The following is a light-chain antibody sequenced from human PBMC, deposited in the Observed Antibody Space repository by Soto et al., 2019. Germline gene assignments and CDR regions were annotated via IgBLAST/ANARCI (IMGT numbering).Light chain of an antibody. V-gene: IGLV1-44*01. CDR3: AAWDGRLRGDV. J-gene: IGLJ1*01. CDR2: SNN. Sequence: SSLNQRASTSGTPGRRVNLSCSGSSSNIGSNTVNWYQHLPGTAPKLLIYSNNQRPSGVPDRFSGSKSGTSASLAVSGLQSEDEADYYCAAWDGRLRGDVFVTGTKVTVL. CDR1: SSNIGSNT.